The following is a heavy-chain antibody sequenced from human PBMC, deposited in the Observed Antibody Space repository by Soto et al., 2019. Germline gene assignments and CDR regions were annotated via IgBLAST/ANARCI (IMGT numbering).Heavy chain of an antibody. J-gene: IGHJ4*02. V-gene: IGHV3-7*02. CDR2: IKQDGSEK. D-gene: IGHD2-21*02. CDR1: GFTFSSYW. CDR3: AKSPARRSCICSDCYYFDY. Sequence: SLRLSCAASGFTFSSYWMSWVRQAPGKGLEWVANIKQDGSEKYYVDSVKGRFTISRDNAKNSLYLQMNSLRTEDTAVYYCAKSPARRSCICSDCYYFDYWGQGTLVTVSS.